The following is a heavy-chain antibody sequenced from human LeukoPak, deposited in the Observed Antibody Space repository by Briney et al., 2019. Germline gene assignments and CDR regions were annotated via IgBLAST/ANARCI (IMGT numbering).Heavy chain of an antibody. CDR3: AREGGGITMIDWFDP. CDR2: ISSSGSTI. J-gene: IGHJ5*02. D-gene: IGHD3-22*01. Sequence: LSLTCTVSGGSISSSSYYWGWIRQAPGKGLEWVSYISSSGSTIYYADSVKGRFTISRDNAKNSLYLQMNSLRAEDTAVYYCAREGGGITMIDWFDPWGQGTLVTVSS. CDR1: GGSISSSSYY. V-gene: IGHV3-11*04.